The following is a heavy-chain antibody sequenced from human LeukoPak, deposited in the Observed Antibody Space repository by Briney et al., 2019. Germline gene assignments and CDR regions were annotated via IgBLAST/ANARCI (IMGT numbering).Heavy chain of an antibody. V-gene: IGHV3-48*02. CDR3: ARSSGRAFPDY. Sequence: PGASLRLSCAASGFTFSSYGMHWVRQAPGKGLEWVSYMSSMSGTIFYADSVKGRFTISRDNAENSLYLQMDSLTDEDTAVYYCARSSGRAFPDYWGQGTLVSVST. CDR1: GFTFSSYG. J-gene: IGHJ4*02. D-gene: IGHD3-22*01. CDR2: MSSMSGTI.